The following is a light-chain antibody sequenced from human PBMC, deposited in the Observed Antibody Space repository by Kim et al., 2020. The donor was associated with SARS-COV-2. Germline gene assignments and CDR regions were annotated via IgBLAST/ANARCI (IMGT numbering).Light chain of an antibody. CDR1: QGISTF. J-gene: IGKJ2*01. CDR2: AAS. Sequence: DIQMTQSPSSLSASVGDRVTITCRASQGISTFLAWFQQKPGKAPKSLISAASTLQSGVPSKFSGSGSGTDFTLTISGLQPEDVATYYCQQYHSDPPTFGQGTKLEIK. V-gene: IGKV1-16*02. CDR3: QQYHSDPPT.